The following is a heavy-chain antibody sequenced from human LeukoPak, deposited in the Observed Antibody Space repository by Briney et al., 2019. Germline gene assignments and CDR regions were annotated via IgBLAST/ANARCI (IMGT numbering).Heavy chain of an antibody. Sequence: SETLSLTCAVYGGSFSGYYWSWIRQPPGKGLEWIGEIYHSGSTNYNPSLKSRVTISVDTSKNQFSLKLSSVTAADTAVYYCARGRIVVVPAAIRYYYGMDVWGQGTTVTVSS. CDR1: GGSFSGYY. CDR2: IYHSGST. J-gene: IGHJ6*02. CDR3: ARGRIVVVPAAIRYYYGMDV. V-gene: IGHV4-34*01. D-gene: IGHD2-2*01.